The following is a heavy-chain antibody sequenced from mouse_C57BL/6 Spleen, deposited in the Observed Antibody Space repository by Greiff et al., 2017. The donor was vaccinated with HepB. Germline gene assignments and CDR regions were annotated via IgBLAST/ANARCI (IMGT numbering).Heavy chain of an antibody. D-gene: IGHD1-1*01. CDR1: GYTFTDYE. V-gene: IGHV1-15*01. J-gene: IGHJ3*01. CDR2: IDPETGGT. CDR3: TRDYGSSYYY. Sequence: VQLQQSGAELVRPGASVTLSCKASGYTFTDYEMHWVKQTPVHGLEWIGAIDPETGGTAHNQKFKGKAILTADKSSSTAYMELRSLTSEDSAVYYCTRDYGSSYYYWGQGTLVTVSA.